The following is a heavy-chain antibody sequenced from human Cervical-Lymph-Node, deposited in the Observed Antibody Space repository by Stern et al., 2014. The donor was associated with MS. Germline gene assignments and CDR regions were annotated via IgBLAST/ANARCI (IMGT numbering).Heavy chain of an antibody. J-gene: IGHJ4*02. CDR2: FNPSGGKT. D-gene: IGHD6-13*01. CDR3: ARVLSLAASDS. V-gene: IGHV1-46*01. CDR1: GYTFSTYY. Sequence: QLVQSGAEVRKPGASVKISCEASGYTFSTYYMHWVRQAPGQGLEWVALFNPSGGKTTYAQRFPGRVTVTGDTSESTVYMELTGLRSEDTAVYYCARVLSLAASDSWGQGTLVIVS.